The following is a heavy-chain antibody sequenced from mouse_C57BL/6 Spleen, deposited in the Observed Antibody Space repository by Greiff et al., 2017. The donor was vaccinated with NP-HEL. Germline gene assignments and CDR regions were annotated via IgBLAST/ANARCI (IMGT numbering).Heavy chain of an antibody. CDR3: ARGYDYDGAWFAY. J-gene: IGHJ3*01. D-gene: IGHD2-4*01. CDR1: GFTFSDYG. Sequence: VQLVESGGGLVKPGGSLKLSCAASGFTFSDYGMHWVRQAPEKGLEWVAYISSGSSTIYYADTVKGRFTISRDNAKNTLFLQMTSLRSEDTAMYYCARGYDYDGAWFAYWGQGTLVTVSA. CDR2: ISSGSSTI. V-gene: IGHV5-17*01.